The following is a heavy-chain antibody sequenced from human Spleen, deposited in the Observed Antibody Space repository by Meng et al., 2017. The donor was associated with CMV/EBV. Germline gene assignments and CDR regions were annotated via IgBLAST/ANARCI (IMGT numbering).Heavy chain of an antibody. Sequence: GESLKISCAASGFTFSGHWMTWVRQAPGKGLEWVANINQDGSQKNYVDSVKGRFTISRDNAKNSLFLQMNSLRAEDTAVYYCARVAAAGRGMDVWGQGTTVTVSS. V-gene: IGHV3-7*04. CDR1: GFTFSGHW. CDR3: ARVAAAGRGMDV. CDR2: INQDGSQK. D-gene: IGHD6-13*01. J-gene: IGHJ6*02.